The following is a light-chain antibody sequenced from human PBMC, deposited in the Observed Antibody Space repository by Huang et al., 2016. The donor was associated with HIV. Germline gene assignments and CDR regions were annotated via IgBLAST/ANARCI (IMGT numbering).Light chain of an antibody. J-gene: IGKJ1*01. V-gene: IGKV3-15*01. CDR1: QSVSSN. CDR3: QQYDNRPPWT. Sequence: DILLTQSPATLSVSLGERATLSCRATQSVSSNLAWYQQKIGQAPRLLIYAVSASANGVSSRFSGSGSGTEFTLTISSLKSEDSAVYYCQQYDNRPPWTFGQGTKVEI. CDR2: AVS.